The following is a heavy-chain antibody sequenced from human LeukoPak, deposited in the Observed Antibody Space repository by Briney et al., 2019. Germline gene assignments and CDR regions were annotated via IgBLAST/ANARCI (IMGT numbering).Heavy chain of an antibody. CDR3: ARDTYRQWLTQGGYFQH. D-gene: IGHD6-19*01. J-gene: IGHJ1*01. Sequence: GGSLRLSCAASGFTFSDYYMSWIRQAPGKGLEWVSYISSSGNTIYYADSVKGRFTISRDNSKNTLYLQMNSLRDEDTAVYYCARDTYRQWLTQGGYFQHWGQGTLVTVSS. CDR2: ISSSGNTI. V-gene: IGHV3-11*04. CDR1: GFTFSDYY.